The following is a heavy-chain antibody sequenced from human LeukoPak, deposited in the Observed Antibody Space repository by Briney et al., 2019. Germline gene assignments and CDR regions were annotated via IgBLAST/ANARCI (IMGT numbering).Heavy chain of an antibody. Sequence: GGSLRLSCTVSGFTFNRYGKHWGRQAPGKGLEWVAVIWYDGANKYYADSVKGRFTISRDNSKNTLYLQMNGVRAEDTPLYYCARDGCSQGASSCNCTSSLDALDSLGQGTMVTVSS. D-gene: IGHD2-2*01. CDR3: ARDGCSQGASSCNCTSSLDALDS. CDR1: GFTFNRYG. J-gene: IGHJ3*02. V-gene: IGHV3-33*08. CDR2: IWYDGANK.